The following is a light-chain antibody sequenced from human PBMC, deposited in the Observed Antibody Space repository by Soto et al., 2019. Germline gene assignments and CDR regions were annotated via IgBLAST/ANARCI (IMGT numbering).Light chain of an antibody. CDR1: QTVSSSY. CDR3: QQNGSSPFT. CDR2: GAS. Sequence: EIVLTQSPGTLSLSPGERATLSCRASQTVSSSYLAWYQHKPGQAPRLLIYGASSRATGIPDRFSGSGSGTDFTLPISRLEPEDFAVYYYQQNGSSPFTFGPGTKVDIK. J-gene: IGKJ3*01. V-gene: IGKV3-20*01.